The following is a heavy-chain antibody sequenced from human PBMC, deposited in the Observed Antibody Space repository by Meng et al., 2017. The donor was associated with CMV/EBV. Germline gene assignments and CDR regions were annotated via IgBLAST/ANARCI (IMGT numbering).Heavy chain of an antibody. CDR2: IYSGGST. V-gene: IGHV3-53*01. CDR1: GFTVSSNY. D-gene: IGHD4-11*01. CDR3: ARSPTYYYYGMDV. Sequence: GESLKISCAASGFTVSSNYMSWVRQAPGKGLEWVSVIYSGGSTYYADSVKGRFTISRDNSKNTLYLQMNSLRAEDTAVYYCARSPTYYYYGMDVWGQGTTVTVSS. J-gene: IGHJ6*02.